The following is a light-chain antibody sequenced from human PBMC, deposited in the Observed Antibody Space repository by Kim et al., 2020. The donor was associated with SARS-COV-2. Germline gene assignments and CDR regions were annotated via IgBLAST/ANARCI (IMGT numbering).Light chain of an antibody. CDR1: QSVSRN. CDR2: GAS. J-gene: IGKJ2*01. CDR3: QHYNNWPPYT. Sequence: VSPGERATLSCRASQSVSRNLAWYQQKPGQAPRLLIYGASTRATGIPARFSGSGSGTEFILTISSLQSEDFAVYYCQHYNNWPPYTFGQGTKLEI. V-gene: IGKV3-15*01.